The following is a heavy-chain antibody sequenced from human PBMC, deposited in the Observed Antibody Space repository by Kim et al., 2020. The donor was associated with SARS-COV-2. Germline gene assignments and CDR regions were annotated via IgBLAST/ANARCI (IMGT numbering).Heavy chain of an antibody. Sequence: SETLSLTCAVYGGSFSGYYWSWIRQPPGKGLEWIGEINHSRSTNYNPSLKSRVTISVDPSKNQFSLKLSSVTAADTAVYYCARGKQDIVVVVAIYYYYYYRDVWGKGTTVTVSS. CDR2: INHSRST. D-gene: IGHD2-15*01. J-gene: IGHJ6*03. CDR3: ARGKQDIVVVVAIYYYYYYRDV. V-gene: IGHV4-34*01. CDR1: GGSFSGYY.